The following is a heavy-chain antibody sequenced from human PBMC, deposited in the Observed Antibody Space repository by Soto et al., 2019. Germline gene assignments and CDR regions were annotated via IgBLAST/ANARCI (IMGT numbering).Heavy chain of an antibody. CDR2: ISSSGSTI. Sequence: PVGSLRLSCAASGFTFSDYYMSWIRQAPGKGLEWVSYISSSGSTIYYADSVKGRFTISRDNAKNSLYLQMNSLRAGDTAVYYCAKKSGVGATWYFDYWGQGTLVTVSS. CDR3: AKKSGVGATWYFDY. D-gene: IGHD1-26*01. CDR1: GFTFSDYY. J-gene: IGHJ4*02. V-gene: IGHV3-11*01.